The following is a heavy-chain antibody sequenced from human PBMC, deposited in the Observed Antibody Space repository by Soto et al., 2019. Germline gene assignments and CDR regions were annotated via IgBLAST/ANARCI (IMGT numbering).Heavy chain of an antibody. J-gene: IGHJ2*01. CDR1: GYTFTSYG. CDR3: ARDPDIVVVPAAMANWYFEL. V-gene: IGHV1-18*01. CDR2: ISAYNGNT. D-gene: IGHD2-2*01. Sequence: ASVKVSCKASGYTFTSYGISWVRQAPGQGLEWMGWISAYNGNTNYAQKLQGRVTMTTDTSTSTAYMELRSLRSDDTAVYYCARDPDIVVVPAAMANWYFELWGRGTLVTVS.